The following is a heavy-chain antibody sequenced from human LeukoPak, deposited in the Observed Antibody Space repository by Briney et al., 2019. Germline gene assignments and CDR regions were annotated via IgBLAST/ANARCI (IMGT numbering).Heavy chain of an antibody. D-gene: IGHD2-15*01. CDR2: ISYDGSNK. J-gene: IGHJ4*02. CDR1: GFTFSSYA. CDR3: ARDSYPGYCSGGSCFSIDY. Sequence: GSLRLSCAASGFTFSSYAMHWVRQAPGKGLEWVAVISYDGSNKYYADSVKGRFTISRDNSKNTLYLQMNSLRAEDTAVYYCARDSYPGYCSGGSCFSIDYWGQGTLVTVSS. V-gene: IGHV3-30-3*01.